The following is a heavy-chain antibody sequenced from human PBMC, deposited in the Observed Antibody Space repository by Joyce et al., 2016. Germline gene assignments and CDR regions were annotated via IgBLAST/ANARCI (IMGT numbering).Heavy chain of an antibody. J-gene: IGHJ4*02. D-gene: IGHD5-18*01. CDR3: ARGGGYNCGFRIPDY. V-gene: IGHV3-30*03. Sequence: QVPLVESGGGVVQPGRSLSLPCAASGFTFSTYGMHWVRQAPGKGRGWVALRSYDGSNKSYADSVKGRFTISRDNSKNAMYLQMNSLRAEDTAVYYCARGGGYNCGFRIPDYWGQGTLVTVSS. CDR1: GFTFSTYG. CDR2: RSYDGSNK.